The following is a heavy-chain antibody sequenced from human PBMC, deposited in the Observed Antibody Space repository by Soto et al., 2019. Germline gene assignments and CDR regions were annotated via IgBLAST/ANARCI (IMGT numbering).Heavy chain of an antibody. CDR3: ARGGERVGIVVVPAATGYYYYMDV. CDR1: GYTFTSYY. CDR2: INPSGCST. D-gene: IGHD2-2*03. V-gene: IGHV1-46*03. Sequence: ASVKVSCKASGYTFTSYYMHWVRQAPGQGLEWMGIINPSGCSTSYAQKFQGRVTMTRDTSTSTVYMELSSLRSEDTAVYYCARGGERVGIVVVPAATGYYYYMDVWGKGTTVTVSS. J-gene: IGHJ6*03.